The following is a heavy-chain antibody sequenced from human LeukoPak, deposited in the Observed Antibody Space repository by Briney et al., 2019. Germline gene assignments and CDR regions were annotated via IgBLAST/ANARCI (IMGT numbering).Heavy chain of an antibody. CDR2: SYYSGST. V-gene: IGHV4-59*08. CDR1: GGSIISHY. CDR3: ARHTDIAALSSLNY. D-gene: IGHD6-13*01. Sequence: SETLSLTCTVPGGSIISHYWSWIRQTPGKGLEWIGDSYYSGSTNYNPSLKSRVTISVDTSKNQFSLKLSSVTAADTAVYYCARHTDIAALSSLNYWGQGTLVTVSS. J-gene: IGHJ4*02.